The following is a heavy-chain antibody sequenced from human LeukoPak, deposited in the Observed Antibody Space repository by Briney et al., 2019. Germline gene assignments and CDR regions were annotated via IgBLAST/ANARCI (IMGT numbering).Heavy chain of an antibody. CDR1: GFTFSSYG. V-gene: IGHV3-23*01. D-gene: IGHD5-18*01. CDR2: ISDSTNNT. J-gene: IGHJ4*02. CDR3: ANDLGWIQLSLG. Sequence: GGSLRLSCAASGFTFSSYGMSWVRQAPGKGLEWVSAISDSTNNTYYADSVKGRFTISRVNSKNTLYLQMNSLRAEDTAVYYCANDLGWIQLSLGRGQGTLVTVSS.